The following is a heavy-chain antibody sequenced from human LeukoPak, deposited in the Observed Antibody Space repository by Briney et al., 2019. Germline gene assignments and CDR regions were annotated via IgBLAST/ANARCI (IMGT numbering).Heavy chain of an antibody. CDR3: AKDLWYSYGRGAFDI. Sequence: SGGSLRLSCAASGFTFSSYAMSWVRQAPGKGLEWVSAISGSGGSTYYADSVKGRLTISRDNSKNTLYLQMNSLRAEDTAVYYCAKDLWYSYGRGAFDIWGQGTMVTVSS. CDR2: ISGSGGST. J-gene: IGHJ3*02. V-gene: IGHV3-23*01. D-gene: IGHD5-18*01. CDR1: GFTFSSYA.